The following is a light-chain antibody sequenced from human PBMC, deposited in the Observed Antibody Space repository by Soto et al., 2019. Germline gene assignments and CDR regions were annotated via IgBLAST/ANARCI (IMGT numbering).Light chain of an antibody. CDR1: QSVSSSY. Sequence: EIVLTQSPGTLSLSPGERATLSCRASQSVSSSYLAWYQQKPGQAPRLLIYGAFSRATGIPDRFSGSGSGTDFTLTISRLEPEDFAVYYCQQYGSSRALTFGGGTKVEIK. V-gene: IGKV3-20*01. CDR2: GAF. CDR3: QQYGSSRALT. J-gene: IGKJ4*01.